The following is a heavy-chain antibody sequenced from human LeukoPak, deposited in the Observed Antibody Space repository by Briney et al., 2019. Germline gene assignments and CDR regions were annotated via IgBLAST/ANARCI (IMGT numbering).Heavy chain of an antibody. J-gene: IGHJ4*02. D-gene: IGHD3-16*02. CDR3: AREGDYDYVWGSYRFFDY. CDR2: ISSSSSYI. Sequence: GGSLRLSCAASGFTFSSYSMNWVRQAPGKGLEWVSSISSSSSYIYYAYSVKGRFTISRDNAKNSLYLQMNSLRAEDTAVYYCAREGDYDYVWGSYRFFDYWGQGTLVTVSS. V-gene: IGHV3-21*01. CDR1: GFTFSSYS.